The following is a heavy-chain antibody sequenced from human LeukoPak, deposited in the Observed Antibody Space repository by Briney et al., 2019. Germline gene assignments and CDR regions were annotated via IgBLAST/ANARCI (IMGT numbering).Heavy chain of an antibody. V-gene: IGHV4-59*01. CDR3: ARVGLDSHYYMDV. CDR2: IYYSVDYSGST. D-gene: IGHD3-16*01. CDR1: GGSIRSYY. J-gene: IGHJ6*03. Sequence: SETLSLTCTVSGGSIRSYYWSWIRQPPGEGLEGIGYIYYSVDYSGSTNYNPSLKSRVTTSVDTSKNQFSLKLTSVTAADTAVYYCARVGLDSHYYMDVWGKGTTVTVSS.